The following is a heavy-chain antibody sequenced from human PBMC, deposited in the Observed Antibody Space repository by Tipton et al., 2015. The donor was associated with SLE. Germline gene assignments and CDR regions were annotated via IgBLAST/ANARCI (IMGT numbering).Heavy chain of an antibody. CDR1: GGFVTSHY. CDR2: ISYTGGT. Sequence: TLSLTCTVSGGFVTSHYWNWIRQPPGKGLEWIGYISYTGGTTYNPSLNSRVTMSLDTSKNPFSLNLNSVTAADTAVYYCARSQLRVYYGLDVWGQGTTVTVSS. D-gene: IGHD4-17*01. J-gene: IGHJ6*02. CDR3: ARSQLRVYYGLDV. V-gene: IGHV4-59*02.